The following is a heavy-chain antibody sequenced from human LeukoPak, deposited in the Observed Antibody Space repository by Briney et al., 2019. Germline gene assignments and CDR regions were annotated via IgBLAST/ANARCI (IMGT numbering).Heavy chain of an antibody. V-gene: IGHV3-30*18. CDR1: GFAFSSYV. CDR3: AKDHGGYTYHYYYGMDV. D-gene: IGHD5-12*01. J-gene: IGHJ6*02. CDR2: ISYDGSNK. Sequence: GRSLRLSCAASGFAFSSYVMHWVRQAPGKGLEWVAVISYDGSNKYYADSVKGRFTISRDNAKNTLYLQMNSLRAEDAAVYYCAKDHGGYTYHYYYGMDVWGRGTTVTVSS.